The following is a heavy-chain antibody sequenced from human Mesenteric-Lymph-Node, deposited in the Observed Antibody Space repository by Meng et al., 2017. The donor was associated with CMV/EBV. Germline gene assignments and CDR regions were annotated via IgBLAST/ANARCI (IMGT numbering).Heavy chain of an antibody. CDR1: TFRSYA. CDR3: ARSLGYCSSTSCSNWFDP. CDR2: ISYDGSNK. J-gene: IGHJ5*02. D-gene: IGHD2-2*01. Sequence: TFRSYAMHWVRQAPGKGLEWVAVISYDGSNKYYADSVKGRFTISRDNSKNTLYLQMNSLRAEDTAVYYCARSLGYCSSTSCSNWFDPWGQGTLVTVSS. V-gene: IGHV3-30*04.